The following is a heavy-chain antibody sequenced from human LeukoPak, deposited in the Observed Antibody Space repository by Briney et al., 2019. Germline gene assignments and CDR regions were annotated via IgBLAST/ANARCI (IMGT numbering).Heavy chain of an antibody. J-gene: IGHJ5*02. Sequence: GGSLRLSCAASGFTFSSYWMHWVRQAPGKGLVWVSRINSDGSSTSYADSVKGQFTISRDNSKNTLYLQMNSLRAEDTAVYYCATRGYCSGTSCYAPQPWGQGTLVTVSS. CDR3: ATRGYCSGTSCYAPQP. CDR1: GFTFSSYW. CDR2: INSDGSST. D-gene: IGHD2-2*01. V-gene: IGHV3-74*01.